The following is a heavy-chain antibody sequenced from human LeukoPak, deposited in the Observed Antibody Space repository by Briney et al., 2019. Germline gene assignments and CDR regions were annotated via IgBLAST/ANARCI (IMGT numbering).Heavy chain of an antibody. CDR3: ARDLVVATIGTVGYFDY. Sequence: YAMXWVRQAPXKGLEWVAVISYDGSNKYYADSVKGRFTISRDNSKNTLYLQMNSLRAEDTAVYYCARDLVVATIGTVGYFDYWGQGTLVTVSS. CDR1: YA. J-gene: IGHJ4*02. D-gene: IGHD5-12*01. CDR2: ISYDGSNK. V-gene: IGHV3-30-3*01.